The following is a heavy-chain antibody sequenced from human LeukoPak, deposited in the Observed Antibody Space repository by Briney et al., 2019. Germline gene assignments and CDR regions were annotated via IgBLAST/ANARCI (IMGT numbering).Heavy chain of an antibody. V-gene: IGHV3-21*01. Sequence: GGSLRLSCAASGFTFSSHSMNWVRQAPGKGLEWVSSISSSSSYIYYADSVKGRFTISRDNAKNSLYLQMNSLRAEDTAVYYCARAPERFLEWLFEVHFDYWGQGTLVTVSS. CDR1: GFTFSSHS. CDR3: ARAPERFLEWLFEVHFDY. D-gene: IGHD3-3*01. CDR2: ISSSSSYI. J-gene: IGHJ4*02.